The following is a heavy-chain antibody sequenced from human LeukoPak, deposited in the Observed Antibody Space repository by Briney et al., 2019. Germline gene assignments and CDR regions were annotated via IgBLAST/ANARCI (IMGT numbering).Heavy chain of an antibody. V-gene: IGHV4-59*08. CDR2: IYHSGSA. CDR1: GDSISRYY. D-gene: IGHD3-10*01. CDR3: AGQKAVFGPYYYDF. J-gene: IGHJ4*02. Sequence: AGTLSLTCTVSGDSISRYYWSWIRQPPGKGLEWIAYIYHSGSAKYHPSLKSRVTISVDTSKNQLSLKVSSVTAADTAVYYCAGQKAVFGPYYYDFWGQGTLVAASS.